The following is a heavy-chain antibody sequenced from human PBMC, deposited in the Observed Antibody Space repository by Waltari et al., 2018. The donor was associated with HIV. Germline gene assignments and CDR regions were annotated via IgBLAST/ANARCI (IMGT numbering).Heavy chain of an antibody. D-gene: IGHD3-10*01. Sequence: EVRLVESGGGLVPPGGSLSLSCVASGFSFDNFCMSWVRQAPGKGLEWVANIKFDGDEKNYVDSVKGRFTISRDDGKNSLYLQMNSLRAEDTAVYYCTRLNYHFDFWGRGTLVAVSS. CDR1: GFSFDNFC. V-gene: IGHV3-7*01. CDR3: TRLNYHFDF. CDR2: IKFDGDEK. J-gene: IGHJ4*02.